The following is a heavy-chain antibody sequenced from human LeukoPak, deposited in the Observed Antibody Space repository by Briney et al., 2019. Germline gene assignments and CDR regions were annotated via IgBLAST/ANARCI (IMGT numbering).Heavy chain of an antibody. J-gene: IGHJ4*02. V-gene: IGHV3-9*01. CDR3: AKGDYYDSSGYPLDY. CDR1: GFTFSSYW. CDR2: ISWNSGSI. Sequence: GGSLRLSCAASGFTFSSYWMHWVRQAPGKGLEWVSGISWNSGSIGYADSVKGRFTISRDNAKNSLYLQMNSLRAEDTALYYCAKGDYYDSSGYPLDYWGQGTLVTVSS. D-gene: IGHD3-22*01.